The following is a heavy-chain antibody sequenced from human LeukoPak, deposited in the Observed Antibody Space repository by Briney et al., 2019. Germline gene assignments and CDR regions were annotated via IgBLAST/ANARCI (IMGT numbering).Heavy chain of an antibody. CDR1: GFTFSSYA. J-gene: IGHJ4*02. CDR2: ISYDGSNK. D-gene: IGHD2-21*01. CDR3: ARVSDYY. Sequence: PGRPLRLSCAASGFTFSSYAMHWVRQAPGKGLEWVAVISYDGSNKYYADSVKGRFTISRDNSKNTLYLQMNSLRAEDTAVYYCARVSDYYWGQGTLVTVSS. V-gene: IGHV3-30*04.